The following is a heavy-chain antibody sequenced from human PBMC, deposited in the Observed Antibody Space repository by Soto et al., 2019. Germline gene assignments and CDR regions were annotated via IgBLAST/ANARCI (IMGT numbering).Heavy chain of an antibody. D-gene: IGHD5-18*01. V-gene: IGHV3-33*01. CDR1: GFTFSSYG. J-gene: IGHJ6*02. CDR3: ARDRGPKRWVQKHERGMDV. CDR2: IWYDGSNK. Sequence: GGSLRLSCAASGFTFSSYGMHWVRQAPGKGLEWVAVIWYDGSNKYYADSVKGRFTISRDNSKNTLYLQMNSLRAEDTAVYYCARDRGPKRWVQKHERGMDVRGQGTTVTVSS.